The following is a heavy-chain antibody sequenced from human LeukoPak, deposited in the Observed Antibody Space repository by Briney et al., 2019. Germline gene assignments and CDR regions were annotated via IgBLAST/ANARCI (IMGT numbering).Heavy chain of an antibody. CDR3: VRSITMFQH. CDR2: ITSNGANT. Sequence: RSGGSLRLSCAASGFTFSSYSMNWVRQAPGKGLEWVSGITSNGANTGYADAVKGRFTISRDNAKNSLYLQMNSLRAEDTALYYCVRSITMFQHWGQGTLVTVSS. J-gene: IGHJ1*01. CDR1: GFTFSSYS. V-gene: IGHV3-20*04. D-gene: IGHD3-10*01.